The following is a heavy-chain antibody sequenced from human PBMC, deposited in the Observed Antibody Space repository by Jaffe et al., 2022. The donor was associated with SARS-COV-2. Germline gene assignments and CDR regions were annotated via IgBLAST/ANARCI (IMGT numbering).Heavy chain of an antibody. V-gene: IGHV4-39*01. CDR1: GGSISSSSYY. CDR2: IYYSGST. J-gene: IGHJ4*02. CDR3: ASRVGRIRPFDY. D-gene: IGHD1-20*01. Sequence: QLQLQESGPGLVKPSETLSLTCTVSGGSISSSSYYWGWIRQPPGKGLEWIGSIYYSGSTYYNPSLKSRVTISVDTSKNQFSLKLSSVTAADTAVYYCASRVGRIRPFDYWGQGTLVTVSS.